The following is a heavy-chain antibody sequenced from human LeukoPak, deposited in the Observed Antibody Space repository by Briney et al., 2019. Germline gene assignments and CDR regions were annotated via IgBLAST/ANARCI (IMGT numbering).Heavy chain of an antibody. J-gene: IGHJ4*02. CDR3: ARGVAAAGADY. V-gene: IGHV4-59*12. CDR1: GGSISSYY. Sequence: SETLSLTCTVSGGSISSYYWSWIRQPPGKGLEWIGYIYYSGSTNYNPSLKSRVTISVDTPKNQFSLKLTSVTAADTAVYYCARGVAAAGADYWGQGTLVTVSS. D-gene: IGHD6-13*01. CDR2: IYYSGST.